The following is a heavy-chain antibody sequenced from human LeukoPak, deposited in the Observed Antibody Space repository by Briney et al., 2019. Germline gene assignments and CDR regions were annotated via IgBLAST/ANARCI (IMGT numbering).Heavy chain of an antibody. D-gene: IGHD5-18*01. V-gene: IGHV4-34*01. CDR2: INHSGSA. J-gene: IGHJ4*02. CDR1: GGSFSGYY. CDR3: ARGASGYSYG. Sequence: SETLSLTCAISGGSFSGYYWTWIRQPPGKGLEWIGEINHSGSANYNPSLKSRVTISLDTSKNQFSLKLSSVTAADTAVYYCARGASGYSYGWGQGTLVTVSS.